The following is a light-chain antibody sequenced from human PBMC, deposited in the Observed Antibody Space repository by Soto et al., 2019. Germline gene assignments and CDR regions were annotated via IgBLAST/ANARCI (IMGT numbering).Light chain of an antibody. J-gene: IGKJ2*01. CDR1: QSISSY. CDR3: KQSYSTPPYT. Sequence: DLQMTQSPSSLSASVGDRVTITCRASQSISSYLNWSQQKPGKAPKLLIYAASSMQSGVPSRFSGSGSGTDFTLTISSLQPEDFATYYCKQSYSTPPYTFGQGTKLEIK. V-gene: IGKV1-39*01. CDR2: AAS.